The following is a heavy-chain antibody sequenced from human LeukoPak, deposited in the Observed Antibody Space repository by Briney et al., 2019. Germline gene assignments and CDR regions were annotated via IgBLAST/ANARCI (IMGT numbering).Heavy chain of an antibody. D-gene: IGHD3-10*01. CDR1: GFPFSSYA. CDR3: XXRNTMVRGGPCFDY. Sequence: GGSLRLSCAASGFPFSSYAMNWVRQAPGKGLEWVSIIFGSGDTTYYADSVKGRFTVSRDNSKNMLYLQMNNLRPEDTAMYYCXXRNTMVRGGPCFDYWGQGLLVTVSS. CDR2: IFGSGDTT. V-gene: IGHV3-23*01. J-gene: IGHJ4*02.